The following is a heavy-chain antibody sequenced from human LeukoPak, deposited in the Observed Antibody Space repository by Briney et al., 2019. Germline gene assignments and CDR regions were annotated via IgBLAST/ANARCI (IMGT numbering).Heavy chain of an antibody. J-gene: IGHJ4*02. CDR1: GGSISSSSYY. Sequence: PSETLSLTCTVSGGSISSSSYYWGWIRQPPGKGLEWIGSIYYSGSTYYNPSLKSRVTISVDTSKNQFSLKLSSVTAADTAVYYCARGTLRYFDYTPYFDYWGQGTLVTVSS. CDR3: ARGTLRYFDYTPYFDY. V-gene: IGHV4-39*07. D-gene: IGHD3-9*01. CDR2: IYYSGST.